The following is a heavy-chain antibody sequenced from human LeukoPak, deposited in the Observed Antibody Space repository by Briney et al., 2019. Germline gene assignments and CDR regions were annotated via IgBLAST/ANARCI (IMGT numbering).Heavy chain of an antibody. CDR1: GFLFSDFIDHT. D-gene: IGHD2-21*01. CDR2: ISSSSTSI. J-gene: IGHJ4*02. Sequence: GGSLRLSCADSGFLFSDFIDHTMVWVRQAPGKGLEWVSYISSSSTSISYADSVRGRFSISRDNAQRSLYLHMNSLRDEDTAVYYCAREFSVVGNFDYWGQGTLVIVSS. CDR3: AREFSVVGNFDY. V-gene: IGHV3-21*01.